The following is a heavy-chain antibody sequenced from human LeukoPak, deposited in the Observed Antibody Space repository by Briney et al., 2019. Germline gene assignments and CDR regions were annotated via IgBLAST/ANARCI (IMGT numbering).Heavy chain of an antibody. J-gene: IGHJ4*02. Sequence: SETLSLTCTVSGGSISSSSYYWGWIRQPPGKGLEWIGSIYYSGSTYYNPSLKSRVTISVDTSKNQFSLKLSSVTAADTAVYYCARGFRLWFPSNFDYWGQGTLVTVSS. D-gene: IGHD3-10*01. CDR3: ARGFRLWFPSNFDY. CDR2: IYYSGST. V-gene: IGHV4-39*07. CDR1: GGSISSSSYY.